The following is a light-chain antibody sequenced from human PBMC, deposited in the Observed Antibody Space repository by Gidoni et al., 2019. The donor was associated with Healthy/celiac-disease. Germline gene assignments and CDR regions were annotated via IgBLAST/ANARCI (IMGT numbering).Light chain of an antibody. CDR1: QSVSSY. V-gene: IGKV3-11*01. CDR2: DAS. J-gene: IGKJ4*01. Sequence: ELVLTQSPATLSLSPVDRATLPCRASQSVSSYLAWYQQKPGQAPRLLIYDASNRATGIPARFSGSGSGTDFTLTISSLEPEDFAVYYCQQSSNWPLTFGGGTKVEIK. CDR3: QQSSNWPLT.